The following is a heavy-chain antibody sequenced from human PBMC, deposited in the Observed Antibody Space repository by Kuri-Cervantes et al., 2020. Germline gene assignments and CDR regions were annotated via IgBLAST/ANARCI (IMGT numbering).Heavy chain of an antibody. CDR2: VSPDGRAK. V-gene: IGHV3-30*18. D-gene: IGHD3-3*01. J-gene: IGHJ5*01. CDR1: GFTFSSYG. CDR3: ANEYYAFWSGYFDC. Sequence: GGSLRLSCATSGFTFSSYGMHWVRQAPGKGLEWVAAVSPDGRAKYYGGSVKGRFTISRDNSKNTLYLQMNNLRAEDTAVYLCANEYYAFWSGYFDCWGQGTLVTVSS.